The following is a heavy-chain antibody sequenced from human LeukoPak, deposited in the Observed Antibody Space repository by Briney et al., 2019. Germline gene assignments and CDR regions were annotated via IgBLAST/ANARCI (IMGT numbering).Heavy chain of an antibody. CDR3: AKDQSSGWYGYSDY. J-gene: IGHJ4*02. CDR1: GFTFSSYA. Sequence: GGSLRLSCAASGFTFSSYAMSWVRQAPGKGLEWVSAISGSGGNTYYADSVKGRFTTSRDNSKNTLYLQMNSLRAEDTAVYYCAKDQSSGWYGYSDYWGQGTLVTVSS. CDR2: ISGSGGNT. V-gene: IGHV3-23*01. D-gene: IGHD6-19*01.